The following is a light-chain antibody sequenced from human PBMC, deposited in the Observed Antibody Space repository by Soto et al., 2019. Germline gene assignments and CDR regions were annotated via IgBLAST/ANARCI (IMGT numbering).Light chain of an antibody. V-gene: IGKV3-20*01. Sequence: EIVLTQSPGTLSLSPGERGTLSCRASQSVSSTSLRWYQQKPGQAPRLLIYGASNRATGIPERFSGSGSGTDFTLTISSLEPEDFAVYYCQQYGSSHPVITFGPGTKVDIK. CDR3: QQYGSSHPVIT. CDR2: GAS. J-gene: IGKJ3*01. CDR1: QSVSSTS.